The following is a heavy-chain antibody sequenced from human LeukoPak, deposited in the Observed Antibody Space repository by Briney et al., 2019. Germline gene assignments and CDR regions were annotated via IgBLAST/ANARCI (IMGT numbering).Heavy chain of an antibody. CDR1: GFSFSSYE. CDR3: ARHVGYCSGGSCYPGYYYMDV. J-gene: IGHJ6*03. D-gene: IGHD2-15*01. CDR2: ITSSGRDI. V-gene: IGHV3-48*03. Sequence: SGGSLRLSCAASGFSFSSYEMNWVRQAPGKGLEWVSHITSSGRDIYYADSVKGRFTISRDNAKNSLYLQMNSLKASDTAIYYCARHVGYCSGGSCYPGYYYMDVWGKGTTVTISS.